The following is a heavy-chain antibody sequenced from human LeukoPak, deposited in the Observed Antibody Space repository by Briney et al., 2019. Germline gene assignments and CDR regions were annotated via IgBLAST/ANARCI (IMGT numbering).Heavy chain of an antibody. CDR3: ARDRDTYYYDSSGYSPDY. Sequence: ASVKVSCKASGYTFTGYYMHWVRQAPGQGLEWMGWINPNSGGTNYAQKFQARVTMTRDTSISTAYMELSRLRSDDTAVYYCARDRDTYYYDSSGYSPDYWGQGTLVTVSS. V-gene: IGHV1-2*02. J-gene: IGHJ4*02. CDR1: GYTFTGYY. D-gene: IGHD3-22*01. CDR2: INPNSGGT.